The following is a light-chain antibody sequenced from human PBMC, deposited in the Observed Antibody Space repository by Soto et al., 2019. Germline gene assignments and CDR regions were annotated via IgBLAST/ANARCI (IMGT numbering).Light chain of an antibody. V-gene: IGKV3-20*01. Sequence: EIVLTQSPGTLSLSPGERATLSCRASQSVSSSYLAWYQQKPGQATRLLIYGAASRATGIPDRFSGSGSGTDFTLTISRLEPEDFAVYYCQQYGSSPLLTFGPGTKVDIK. CDR3: QQYGSSPLLT. CDR2: GAA. CDR1: QSVSSSY. J-gene: IGKJ3*01.